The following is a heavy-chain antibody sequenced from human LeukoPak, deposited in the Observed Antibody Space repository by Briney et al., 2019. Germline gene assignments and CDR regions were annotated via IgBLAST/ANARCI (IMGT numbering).Heavy chain of an antibody. Sequence: PSETLSLTCAVYGGSFSGYYWSWIRQPPGKGLEWIGEINHSGSTNHNPSLKSRVTISVDTSKNQFSLKLSSVTAADTAVYYCARGNGLTDGERYYFDYWGQGTLVTVSS. V-gene: IGHV4-34*01. CDR2: INHSGST. CDR1: GGSFSGYY. J-gene: IGHJ4*02. CDR3: ARGNGLTDGERYYFDY. D-gene: IGHD1-14*01.